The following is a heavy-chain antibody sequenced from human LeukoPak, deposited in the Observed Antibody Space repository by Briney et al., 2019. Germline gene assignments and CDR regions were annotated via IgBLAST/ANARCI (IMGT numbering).Heavy chain of an antibody. CDR3: ARDPLSAFDWSLPDY. D-gene: IGHD3-9*01. J-gene: IGHJ4*02. Sequence: GGSLRLSCAASVFTFSSYGMHWVRRAPGKGLEWVAVIWYDGSNKFYADSVKGRFTISRDTSKNTVYLQMNSLRAEDTAVYYCARDPLSAFDWSLPDYWGQGTLVTVSS. CDR1: VFTFSSYG. V-gene: IGHV3-33*01. CDR2: IWYDGSNK.